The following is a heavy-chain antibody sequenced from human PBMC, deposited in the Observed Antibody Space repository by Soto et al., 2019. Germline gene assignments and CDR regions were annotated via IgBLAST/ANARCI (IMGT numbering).Heavy chain of an antibody. CDR2: INPSGRST. D-gene: IGHD2-15*01. CDR1: GYTFTSYY. J-gene: IGHJ4*02. Sequence: QVQLVQSGAEVKKPGASVKVSCKASGYTFTSYYMHWVRQAPGQGLEWMGIINPSGRSTSYAQKFQGRVTMTRDTSTSTVYMELSSLRSEDTAVYYCARGPRVVVAATTFDYWGQGTLVTVSS. V-gene: IGHV1-46*03. CDR3: ARGPRVVVAATTFDY.